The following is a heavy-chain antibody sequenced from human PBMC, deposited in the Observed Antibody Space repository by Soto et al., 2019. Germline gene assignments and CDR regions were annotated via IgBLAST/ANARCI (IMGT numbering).Heavy chain of an antibody. CDR2: IWYDGSNK. CDR3: ARKDVVVVAATLPSQYYYHGMDV. CDR1: GFTFSSYG. J-gene: IGHJ6*02. Sequence: QVQLVESGGGVVQPGRSLRLSCAASGFTFSSYGMHWVRQAPGKGLEWVAVIWYDGSNKYYADSVKGRFTISRDNSKNTLYLQMNSLRAEDTAVYYCARKDVVVVAATLPSQYYYHGMDVWGQGTTVTVSS. D-gene: IGHD2-15*01. V-gene: IGHV3-33*01.